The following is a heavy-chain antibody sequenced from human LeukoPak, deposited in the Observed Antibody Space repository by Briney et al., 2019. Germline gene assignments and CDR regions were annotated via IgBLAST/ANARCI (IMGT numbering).Heavy chain of an antibody. J-gene: IGHJ4*02. CDR2: ISAYNGNT. V-gene: IGHV1-18*01. D-gene: IGHD3-10*01. Sequence: ASVKVSCKASGYTFTSYGISWVRQAPGQGLEWMGWISAYNGNTNYAQKLQGRVTMTTDTSTSTAYMELRSLRSDNTAVYYCAREGVWFGELSHYFDYWGQGTLVTVSS. CDR1: GYTFTSYG. CDR3: AREGVWFGELSHYFDY.